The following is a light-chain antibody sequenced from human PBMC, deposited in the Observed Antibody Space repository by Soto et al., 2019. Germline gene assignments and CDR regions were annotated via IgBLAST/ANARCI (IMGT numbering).Light chain of an antibody. Sequence: ETVLTQSPATLSLSPGERATLSCRASQSVDIYLAWYQQKPGQAPRLLIYDASNRATGISARFSGSGSGTDFTLTISSLEPEDFALYYCQQRKHWPPLTFGQGTRLEIK. CDR2: DAS. J-gene: IGKJ5*01. CDR3: QQRKHWPPLT. CDR1: QSVDIY. V-gene: IGKV3-11*01.